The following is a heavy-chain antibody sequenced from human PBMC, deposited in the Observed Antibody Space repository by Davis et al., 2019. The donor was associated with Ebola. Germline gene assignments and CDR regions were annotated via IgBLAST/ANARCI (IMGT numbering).Heavy chain of an antibody. CDR3: ARELEEAVADPQNNYFDY. J-gene: IGHJ4*02. CDR2: INPNSGGT. CDR1: GYTFTGYY. Sequence: ASVKVSCKASGYTFTGYYMHWVRQAPGQGLEWMGRINPNSGGTNYAQKFQGRVTMTRDTSISTAYMELRSLRSDDTAVYYCARELEEAVADPQNNYFDYWGQGTLVTVSS. V-gene: IGHV1-2*06. D-gene: IGHD6-19*01.